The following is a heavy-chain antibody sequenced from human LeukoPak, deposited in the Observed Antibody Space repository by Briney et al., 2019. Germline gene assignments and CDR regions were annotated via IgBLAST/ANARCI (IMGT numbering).Heavy chain of an antibody. CDR1: GGSISSGSYY. J-gene: IGHJ6*03. CDR2: IYTSGST. Sequence: SETLSLTCTVSGGSISSGSYYWSWIRQPAGKGLEWIGRIYTSGSTNYNPSLKSRVTISVDTSKNQFSLKLSSVTAADTAVCYCARCYYDSSGYTPLYYYYMDVWGKGTTVTASS. CDR3: ARCYYDSSGYTPLYYYYMDV. D-gene: IGHD3-22*01. V-gene: IGHV4-61*02.